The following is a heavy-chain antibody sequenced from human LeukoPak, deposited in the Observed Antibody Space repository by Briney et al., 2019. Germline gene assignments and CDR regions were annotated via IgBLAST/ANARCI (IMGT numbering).Heavy chain of an antibody. CDR2: IYGSGST. V-gene: IGHV4-31*03. D-gene: IGHD4-4*01. CDR3: ARAYSGFDF. CDR1: GGSISTGGYY. J-gene: IGHJ4*02. Sequence: SQTLSLTCTVSGGSISTGGYYWTWIRQHPGKGLEWIGYIYGSGSTYYNPSLKSRVTISADTSKNQFSLTLSSVTAADTAVYYCARAYSGFDFWGQGTLATVSS.